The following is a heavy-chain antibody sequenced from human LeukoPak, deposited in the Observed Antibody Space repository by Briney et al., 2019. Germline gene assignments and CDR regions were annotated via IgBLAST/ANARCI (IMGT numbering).Heavy chain of an antibody. CDR2: ISSSSSYI. CDR1: GFTFSSYS. Sequence: GGSLRLSCAASGFTFSSYSMNWVRQAPGKGLEWVSSISSSSSYIYYADSVKGRFTISRDNAKNSLYLQMNSLRAEDTAVYYCARTYYDFWSGWTNSYYYYMDVWGKGTTVTVSS. J-gene: IGHJ6*03. CDR3: ARTYYDFWSGWTNSYYYYMDV. V-gene: IGHV3-21*01. D-gene: IGHD3-3*01.